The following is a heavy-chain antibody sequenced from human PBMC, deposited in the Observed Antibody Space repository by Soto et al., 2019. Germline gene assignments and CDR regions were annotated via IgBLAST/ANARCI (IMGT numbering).Heavy chain of an antibody. J-gene: IGHJ6*02. CDR1: GGTFSSYA. V-gene: IGHV1-69*13. D-gene: IGHD3-22*01. CDR3: ARDSSIVVVISLYGDYYYGMDV. CDR2: IIPIFGTA. Sequence: SVKVSCKASGGTFSSYAISWVRQAPGQGLEWMGGIIPIFGTANYAQKFQGRVTITADESTSTAYMELSSLRSEDTAVYYCARDSSIVVVISLYGDYYYGMDVWGQGTTVTVSS.